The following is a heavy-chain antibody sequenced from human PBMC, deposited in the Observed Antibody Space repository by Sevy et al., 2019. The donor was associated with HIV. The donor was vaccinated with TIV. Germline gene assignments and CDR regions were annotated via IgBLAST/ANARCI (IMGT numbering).Heavy chain of an antibody. CDR3: ATYYYDSSGYYSAGWFDP. Sequence: GGSLRLSCAASEFTFSNYAMSWVRQAPGKGLEWVSTITRSGGRTYYADSVRGRFTISRENSKHTLYLQMNSLRAEDTAVYCCATYYYDSSGYYSAGWFDPWGQGTLVTVSS. V-gene: IGHV3-23*01. D-gene: IGHD3-22*01. CDR2: ITRSGGRT. J-gene: IGHJ5*02. CDR1: EFTFSNYA.